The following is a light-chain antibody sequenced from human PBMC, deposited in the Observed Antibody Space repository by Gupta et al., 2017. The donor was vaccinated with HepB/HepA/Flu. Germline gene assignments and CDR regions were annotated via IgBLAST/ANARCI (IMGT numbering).Light chain of an antibody. V-gene: IGLV3-21*03. CDR3: QVWHRTSGV. J-gene: IGLJ3*02. CDR1: KIGSKS. CDR2: DDS. Sequence: SYVLTQPPSVSVAPGTTATIPCGGDKIGSKSVHWYHQKPGQAPALVIYDDSNRPSGIPERFSGSNSENTATLTISRVEAGDEADYYCQVWHRTSGVFGGGTKLTVL.